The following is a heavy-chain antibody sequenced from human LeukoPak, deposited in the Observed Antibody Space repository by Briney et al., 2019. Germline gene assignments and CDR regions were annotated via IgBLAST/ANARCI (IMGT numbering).Heavy chain of an antibody. CDR2: ISGSRGST. V-gene: IGHV3-23*01. CDR3: AKLLNDYGGYTFQH. D-gene: IGHD4-17*01. J-gene: IGHJ1*01. CDR1: GFTFSTYG. Sequence: GGTLRLSCAASGFTFSTYGLSWVRQAPGKGLEWVSAISGSRGSTYYADSVKGRFTISRDNSKNTLYLQMNSLRADDTAVYYCAKLLNDYGGYTFQHWGQGTLVTVSS.